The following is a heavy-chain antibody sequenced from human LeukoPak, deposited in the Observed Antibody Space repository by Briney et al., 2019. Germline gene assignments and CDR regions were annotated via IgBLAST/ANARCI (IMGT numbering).Heavy chain of an antibody. Sequence: GTSVKVSCKASGFTFVTSAVQWVRQARGQRLEWIGWIVVGSVNTNYAQKFQERVTITRDMSTSTAYMELSSLRSEDTAVYYCAATLTATTGSAYFGMDVWGQGTTVTVSS. CDR2: IVVGSVNT. D-gene: IGHD4-17*01. CDR3: AATLTATTGSAYFGMDV. CDR1: GFTFVTSA. J-gene: IGHJ6*02. V-gene: IGHV1-58*01.